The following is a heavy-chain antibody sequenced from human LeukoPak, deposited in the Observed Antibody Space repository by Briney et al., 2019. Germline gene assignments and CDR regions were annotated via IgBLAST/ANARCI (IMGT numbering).Heavy chain of an antibody. CDR3: ARDLTFDYYMDV. D-gene: IGHD3-9*01. J-gene: IGHJ6*03. Sequence: GGSLRLSCAASGFTFSSYGMHWVRQAPGKGLEWVAVISYDGSNKYYADSVKGRFTISRDNSKNTLYLQMNSLRVEDTAVYYCARDLTFDYYMDVWGKGTTVTVSS. CDR1: GFTFSSYG. V-gene: IGHV3-30*03. CDR2: ISYDGSNK.